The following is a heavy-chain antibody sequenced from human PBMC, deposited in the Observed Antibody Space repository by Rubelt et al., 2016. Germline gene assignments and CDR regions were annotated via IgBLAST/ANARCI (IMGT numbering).Heavy chain of an antibody. Sequence: QLQLQESGPGLVKPSETLSLTCTVSGGSISSSSYYWGWIRQPPGKGLEWIGSIYYSGSTYYNPSLKSRVTISVDTSKNQFSLKLSSVTAADTAVYYCARDLYKTTVTTTSFDYWGQGTLVTVSS. D-gene: IGHD4-17*01. CDR3: ARDLYKTTVTTTSFDY. CDR1: GGSISSSSYY. V-gene: IGHV4-39*07. J-gene: IGHJ4*02. CDR2: IYYSGST.